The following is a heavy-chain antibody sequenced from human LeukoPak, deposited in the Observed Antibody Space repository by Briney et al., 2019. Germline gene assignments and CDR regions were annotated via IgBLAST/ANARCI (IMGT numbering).Heavy chain of an antibody. CDR1: GDSISSSNW. CDR2: IYHSGST. D-gene: IGHD3-10*01. CDR3: ASGANSGTPFF. J-gene: IGHJ4*02. V-gene: IGHV4-4*02. Sequence: SSETLSLTCAVSGDSISSSNWWSWIRQPPGKGLEWIGEIYHSGSTNYKPSLKSRLTMSVDKSKNQFSLELNSVTAADTAVYYCASGANSGTPFFWGQGTLVTVSS.